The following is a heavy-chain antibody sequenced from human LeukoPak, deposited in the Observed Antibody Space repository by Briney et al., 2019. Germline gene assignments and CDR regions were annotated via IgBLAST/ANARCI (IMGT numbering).Heavy chain of an antibody. V-gene: IGHV3-30*02. CDR3: AKGNLGGGAEYFQH. D-gene: IGHD3-3*01. CDR1: GFMFSGYG. J-gene: IGHJ1*01. CDR2: VRDDGTNT. Sequence: GGSLRLSCAASGFMFSGYGMHWVRQAPGKGLEWVAFVRDDGTNTYYADSVKGRFTISRDNSKNTLYLQMNSLRAEDTAVYFCAKGNLGGGAEYFQHWGQGTLVTVSS.